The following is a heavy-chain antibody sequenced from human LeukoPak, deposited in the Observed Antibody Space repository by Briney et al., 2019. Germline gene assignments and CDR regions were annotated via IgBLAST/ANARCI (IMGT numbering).Heavy chain of an antibody. CDR3: ASHLPDNTYYYDSSGYPAGMDV. CDR2: ISWNSGSI. Sequence: GGSLRLSCAASGFTFDDYAMHWVRQAPGKGLEWVSGISWNSGSIGYADSVKGRFTISRDNAKNSLYLQMNSLRAEDTAVYYCASHLPDNTYYYDSSGYPAGMDVWGQGTTVTVSS. CDR1: GFTFDDYA. D-gene: IGHD3-22*01. V-gene: IGHV3-9*01. J-gene: IGHJ6*02.